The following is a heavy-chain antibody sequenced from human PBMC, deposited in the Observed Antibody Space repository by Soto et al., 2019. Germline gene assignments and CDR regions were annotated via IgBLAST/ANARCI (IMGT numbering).Heavy chain of an antibody. Sequence: ASVNVSCKASGYTFTSYYIHWVRQAPGQGLEWMGIINPSGGSTSYAQKFQGRVTMTRDTSTSTVYMELSSLRSEDTAVYYCARAYYYDSSGYTPFDYWGQGTLVTVSS. CDR2: INPSGGST. CDR3: ARAYYYDSSGYTPFDY. V-gene: IGHV1-46*01. J-gene: IGHJ4*02. CDR1: GYTFTSYY. D-gene: IGHD3-22*01.